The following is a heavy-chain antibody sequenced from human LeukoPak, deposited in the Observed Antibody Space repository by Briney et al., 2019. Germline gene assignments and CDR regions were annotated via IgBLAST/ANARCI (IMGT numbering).Heavy chain of an antibody. Sequence: SETLSLTCSVSGASISSHYWSWIRQPPGKGLEWIGYIHYSGSTNCNPSLKSRVTISLDTSKNQFSLKLTSVTAADTAVYYCSRAGTGFNILGAYWGQGTLVTVSS. D-gene: IGHD1-14*01. V-gene: IGHV4-59*11. J-gene: IGHJ4*02. CDR2: IHYSGST. CDR1: GASISSHY. CDR3: SRAGTGFNILGAY.